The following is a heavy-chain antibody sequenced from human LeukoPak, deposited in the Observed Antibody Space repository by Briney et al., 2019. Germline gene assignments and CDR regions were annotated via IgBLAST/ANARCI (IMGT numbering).Heavy chain of an antibody. Sequence: PLETLPLTCTVSGGSISSSSYYWGWIRQPPGKGLEWIGSIYYSGSTYYNPSLESRVTISVDTSKNQFSLKLSSVTAADTAVYYCARQLGYCSSTSCYADKVDYRGQGTLVTVSS. D-gene: IGHD2-2*01. V-gene: IGHV4-39*01. CDR2: IYYSGST. J-gene: IGHJ4*02. CDR3: ARQLGYCSSTSCYADKVDY. CDR1: GGSISSSSYY.